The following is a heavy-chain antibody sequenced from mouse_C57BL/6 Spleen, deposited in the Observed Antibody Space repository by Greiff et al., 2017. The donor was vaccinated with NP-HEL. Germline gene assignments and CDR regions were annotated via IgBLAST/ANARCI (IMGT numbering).Heavy chain of an antibody. CDR2: ISYSGST. V-gene: IGHV3-1*01. CDR3: ARVGYDGDYFDY. J-gene: IGHJ2*01. CDR1: GYSITSGYD. Sequence: EVQLQQSGPGMVKPSQSLSLTCTVTGYSITSGYDWHWIRHFPGNKLEWMGYISYSGSTNYNPSLKSRISITHDTSKNHFFLKLNSVTTEDTATYYCARVGYDGDYFDYWGQGTTLTVSS. D-gene: IGHD2-2*01.